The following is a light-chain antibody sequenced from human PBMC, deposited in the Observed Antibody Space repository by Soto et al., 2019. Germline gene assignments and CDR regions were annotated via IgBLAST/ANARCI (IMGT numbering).Light chain of an antibody. CDR1: QTVRNNY. V-gene: IGKV3-20*01. CDR3: QQFSSYPLS. Sequence: VLTQSPGTLSLSPGERATFFCRASQTVRNNYLAWYQQKPGQAPRLLIYDASGRATGIPDRFSGGGSGTDFTLTISRLEPEDFAVYYCQQFSSYPLSFGGGAKVDI. CDR2: DAS. J-gene: IGKJ4*01.